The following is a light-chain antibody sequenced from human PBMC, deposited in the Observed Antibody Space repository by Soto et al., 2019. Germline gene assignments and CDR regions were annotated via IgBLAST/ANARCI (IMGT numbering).Light chain of an antibody. Sequence: EVAMAQTPVTLSVSPGERATLSCRASQSVSSNLAWYQQKPGQAPRLLIYGASTRATGIPARFSGSGSGTEFTLTISSLQSEDFAVYYCHQYDSWPKTFGQGTRLEIK. CDR2: GAS. V-gene: IGKV3-15*01. CDR3: HQYDSWPKT. J-gene: IGKJ5*01. CDR1: QSVSSN.